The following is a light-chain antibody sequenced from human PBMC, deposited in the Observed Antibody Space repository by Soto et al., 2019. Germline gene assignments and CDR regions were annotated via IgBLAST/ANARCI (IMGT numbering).Light chain of an antibody. J-gene: IGKJ1*01. CDR1: QSISRD. CDR3: QQRNNWPLT. Sequence: ETVLTQSPATLSLSPGERATLSCRASQSISRDLAWYQQKPGQPPRLLICDVSNRATGVPARFTGSGSGTDFTLTISSLEPEDFAVYYCQQRNNWPLTFGQGTKVEIK. V-gene: IGKV3-11*01. CDR2: DVS.